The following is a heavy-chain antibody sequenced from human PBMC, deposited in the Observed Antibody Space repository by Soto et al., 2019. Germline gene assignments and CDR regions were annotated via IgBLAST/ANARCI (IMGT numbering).Heavy chain of an antibody. J-gene: IGHJ5*02. D-gene: IGHD1-26*01. Sequence: QITLKESGPTLVKPTQTLTLTCTFSVFSLSTSGVGVGWIRQPQGKALEWLALIYWDDDKRYSPSLKSRLTITKDTSNNQVVLTMNNRDPVDTASYYCAIQVGGSYDDGWFDPWGQGTLVTVSS. CDR3: AIQVGGSYDDGWFDP. V-gene: IGHV2-5*02. CDR2: IYWDDDK. CDR1: VFSLSTSGVG.